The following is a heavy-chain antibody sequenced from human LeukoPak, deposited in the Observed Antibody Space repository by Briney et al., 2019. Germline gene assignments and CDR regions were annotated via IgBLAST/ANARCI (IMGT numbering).Heavy chain of an antibody. J-gene: IGHJ3*02. CDR3: AREWGYYYEGGGHAFDI. Sequence: SVKVSCKASGGTFSSYAISWVRQAPGQGLEWMGRIIPILGRANYAQKFQGRVTITADKSTSTAYMELSSLRSEDTAVYYCAREWGYYYEGGGHAFDIWGQGTMVTVSS. D-gene: IGHD3-22*01. CDR2: IIPILGRA. V-gene: IGHV1-69*04. CDR1: GGTFSSYA.